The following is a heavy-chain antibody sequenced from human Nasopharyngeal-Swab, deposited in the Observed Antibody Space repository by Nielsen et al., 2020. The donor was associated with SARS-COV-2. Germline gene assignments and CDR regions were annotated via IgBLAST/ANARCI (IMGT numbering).Heavy chain of an antibody. CDR2: ISYDGSNK. CDR3: AGELLGTSPIFDY. Sequence: GGSLRPSCAASGFTFSSYAMHWVRQAPGKGLEWVAVISYDGSNKYYADSVKGRFTISRDNSKNTLYLQMNSLRAEDTAVYYCAGELLGTSPIFDYWGQGTLVTVSS. J-gene: IGHJ4*02. D-gene: IGHD3-10*01. CDR1: GFTFSSYA. V-gene: IGHV3-30*04.